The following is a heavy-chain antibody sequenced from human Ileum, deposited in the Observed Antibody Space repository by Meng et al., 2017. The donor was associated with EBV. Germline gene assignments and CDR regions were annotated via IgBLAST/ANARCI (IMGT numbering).Heavy chain of an antibody. CDR3: AHRTTVTSVDK. Sequence: QITLKESGPTLVNPTQTLPLTCTFSGFSFTTSGVTVGWIRQPPGTALEWLGFTYWNDDKRYSPSLKSRLTITKDTSKNQVLLIMTNMDPVDTATYYCAHRTTVTSVDKWGQGTLIIVSS. D-gene: IGHD4-17*01. CDR1: GFSFTTSGVT. J-gene: IGHJ4*02. CDR2: TYWNDDK. V-gene: IGHV2-5*01.